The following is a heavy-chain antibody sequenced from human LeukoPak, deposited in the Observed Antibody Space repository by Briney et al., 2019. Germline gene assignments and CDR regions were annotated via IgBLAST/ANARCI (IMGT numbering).Heavy chain of an antibody. Sequence: SETLSLTCAVSGGSISSPNWWSWVRQPPGKGLEWIGEIYHSGSTNYNPSLKSRVTISVDKSKNHFSLKLSSVTAADTAVYYCARTAKYSSGWHAYYYYMDVWGKGTTVTVSS. CDR1: GGSISSPNW. J-gene: IGHJ6*03. CDR3: ARTAKYSSGWHAYYYYMDV. CDR2: IYHSGST. V-gene: IGHV4-4*02. D-gene: IGHD6-19*01.